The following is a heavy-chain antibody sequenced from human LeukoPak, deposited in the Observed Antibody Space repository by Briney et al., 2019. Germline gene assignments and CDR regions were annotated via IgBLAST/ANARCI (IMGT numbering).Heavy chain of an antibody. V-gene: IGHV4-39*07. D-gene: IGHD6-6*01. CDR2: IYYSGST. CDR3: AREWSGIAARLDWFDP. CDR1: GGSISSYY. Sequence: SETLSLTCTVSGGSISSYYWGWIRQPPGKGLEWIGSIYYSGSTYYNPSLKSRVTISVDTSKNQFSLKLSSVTAADTAVYYCAREWSGIAARLDWFDPWGQGTLVTVSS. J-gene: IGHJ5*02.